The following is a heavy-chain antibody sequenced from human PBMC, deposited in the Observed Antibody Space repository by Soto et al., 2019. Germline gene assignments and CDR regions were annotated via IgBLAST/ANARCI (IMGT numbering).Heavy chain of an antibody. J-gene: IGHJ3*02. Sequence: XGSLQLSCAAIGFSLRNNGMAWVRQIPGKGLEFVANIKEDGSVKNYVDSVKGRFSISRDNDKNSLYLQMNSLRAEDTAVYYCGTDRWGGAFDMWGQGTTVTVSS. CDR3: GTDRWGGAFDM. V-gene: IGHV3-7*01. CDR1: GFSLRNNG. CDR2: IKEDGSVK. D-gene: IGHD3-10*01.